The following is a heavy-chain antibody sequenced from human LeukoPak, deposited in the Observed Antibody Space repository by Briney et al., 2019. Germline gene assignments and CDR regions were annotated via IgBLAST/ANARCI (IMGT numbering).Heavy chain of an antibody. Sequence: GGSLRLSCAASGFTFSSYGMHRVRQAPGKGLEWVAVISYDGSNKYYADSVKGRFTISRDNSKNTLYLQMNSLRAEDTAVYYCATWLNSRGVDYWGQGTLVTVSS. D-gene: IGHD3-22*01. CDR1: GFTFSSYG. V-gene: IGHV3-30*03. CDR3: ATWLNSRGVDY. J-gene: IGHJ4*02. CDR2: ISYDGSNK.